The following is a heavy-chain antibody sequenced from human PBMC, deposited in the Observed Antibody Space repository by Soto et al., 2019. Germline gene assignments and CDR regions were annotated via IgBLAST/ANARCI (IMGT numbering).Heavy chain of an antibody. CDR1: GFTFSSYA. CDR2: ISGSGGST. J-gene: IGHJ4*02. D-gene: IGHD3-22*01. CDR3: ANSPDYYDSSGYLSRFDY. Sequence: GGSLRLSCAASGFTFSSYAMSWVRQAPGKGLEWVSAISGSGGSTYYADSVKGRFTISRDNSKNTLYLQMNSLRAEDTAVYYCANSPDYYDSSGYLSRFDYWGQGTLVTVSS. V-gene: IGHV3-23*01.